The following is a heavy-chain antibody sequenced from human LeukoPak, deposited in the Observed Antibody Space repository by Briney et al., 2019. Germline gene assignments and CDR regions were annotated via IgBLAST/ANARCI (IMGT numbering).Heavy chain of an antibody. D-gene: IGHD2-15*01. Sequence: PGGSLRLSCAASGFTFSSYSMNWVRQAPGKGLEWVSSISSSSSTIYYADSVKGRFTISRDNAKNSLYLQMNSLRAEDTAVYYCARDGRHGFIGYCSGGSCWGQGTLVTVSS. V-gene: IGHV3-48*04. J-gene: IGHJ4*02. CDR3: ARDGRHGFIGYCSGGSC. CDR2: ISSSSSTI. CDR1: GFTFSSYS.